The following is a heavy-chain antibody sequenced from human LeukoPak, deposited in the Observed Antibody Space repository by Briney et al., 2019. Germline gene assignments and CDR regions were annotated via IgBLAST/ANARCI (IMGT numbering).Heavy chain of an antibody. J-gene: IGHJ4*02. D-gene: IGHD3-22*01. Sequence: GRSLRLSCAASGFTFDDYAMHWVRQAPGKGLEWVSGISWNSGSIDYADSVKGRFTISRDNAKNSLYLQMNSLRAEDTALYYCAKDGGYYYFDYWGQGTLVTVSS. CDR3: AKDGGYYYFDY. CDR1: GFTFDDYA. CDR2: ISWNSGSI. V-gene: IGHV3-9*01.